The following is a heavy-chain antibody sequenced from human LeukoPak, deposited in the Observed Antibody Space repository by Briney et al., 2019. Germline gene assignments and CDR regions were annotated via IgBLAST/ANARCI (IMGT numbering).Heavy chain of an antibody. Sequence: SETLSLTCTVSGGSISSSNYYWGWIRQPPGKGLAWIGSIYYSGSTYDNPSLKSRVTISVDTSKNRFSLKLSSVTAADTAVYYCARYGMTTVTPWGFDYWGQGTLVTVSS. D-gene: IGHD4-17*01. V-gene: IGHV4-39*07. J-gene: IGHJ4*02. CDR3: ARYGMTTVTPWGFDY. CDR2: IYYSGST. CDR1: GGSISSSNYY.